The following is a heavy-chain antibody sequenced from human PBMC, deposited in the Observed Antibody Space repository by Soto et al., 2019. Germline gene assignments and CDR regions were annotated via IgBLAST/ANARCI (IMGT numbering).Heavy chain of an antibody. CDR2: INHSGST. D-gene: IGHD1-26*01. J-gene: IGHJ4*02. CDR3: ARGDLLMVDF. Sequence: SETLSLTCAVYGGSFSGYYWSWIRQPPGKGLEWIGEINHSGSTNYNPSLKSRVTISVDTSKNQFSLKLSSVTAADTAVYYCARGDLLMVDFWGQGNLVTVSS. CDR1: GGSFSGYY. V-gene: IGHV4-34*01.